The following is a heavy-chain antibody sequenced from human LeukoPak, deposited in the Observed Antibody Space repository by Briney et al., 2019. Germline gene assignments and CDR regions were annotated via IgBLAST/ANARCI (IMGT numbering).Heavy chain of an antibody. CDR2: IYYSGST. V-gene: IGHV4-31*03. CDR1: GGSISSGGYY. CDR3: ARIRITMVRGVIMANYYFDY. J-gene: IGHJ4*02. D-gene: IGHD3-10*01. Sequence: SETLSLTCTVSGGSISSGGYYWSWIRQHPGKGLEWIGYIYYSGSTYYNSSLKSRVTISVDTSKNQFSLKLSSVTAADTAVYYCARIRITMVRGVIMANYYFDYWGQGTLVTVSS.